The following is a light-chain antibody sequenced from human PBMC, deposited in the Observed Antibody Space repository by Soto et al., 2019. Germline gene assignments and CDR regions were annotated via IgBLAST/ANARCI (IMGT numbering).Light chain of an antibody. J-gene: IGKJ2*01. CDR1: QGISSF. CDR3: QPYWSYPYT. Sequence: AIRMTQSPSSISASTGDRGTITCRASQGISSFLSWYQQKPGKAPKLLIYAAATLQRGDPSRFSASGSGTDFPLTISRLQSEEFAPYFCQPYWSYPYTFGQGTKLEI. V-gene: IGKV1-8*01. CDR2: AAA.